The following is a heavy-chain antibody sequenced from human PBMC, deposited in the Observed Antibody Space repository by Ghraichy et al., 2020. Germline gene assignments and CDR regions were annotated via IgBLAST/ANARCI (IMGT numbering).Heavy chain of an antibody. CDR1: GFTFSSYS. CDR2: ISSSSSTI. D-gene: IGHD3-22*01. Sequence: GESLNISCAASGFTFSSYSMNWVRQAPGKGLEWVSYISSSSSTIYYADSVKGRFTISRDNAKNSLYLQMNSLRAEDTAVYYCAREDYYDSSGYYHRYYYYGMDVWGQGTTVTVSS. J-gene: IGHJ6*02. V-gene: IGHV3-48*01. CDR3: AREDYYDSSGYYHRYYYYGMDV.